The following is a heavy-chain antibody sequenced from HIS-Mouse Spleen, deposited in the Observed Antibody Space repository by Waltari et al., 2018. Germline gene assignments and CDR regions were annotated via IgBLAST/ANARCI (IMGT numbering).Heavy chain of an antibody. J-gene: IGHJ4*02. CDR2: ISYDGSNK. D-gene: IGHD6-19*01. Sequence: QVQLVESGGGVVQPGRSLRLSCPASGFTFSSYGMHWVRQAPGKGLEWVAVISYDGSNKYYADSVKGRFTISRDNSKNTLYLQMNSLRAEDTAVYYCAKASSGWLDYWGQGTLVTVSS. CDR3: AKASSGWLDY. V-gene: IGHV3-30*18. CDR1: GFTFSSYG.